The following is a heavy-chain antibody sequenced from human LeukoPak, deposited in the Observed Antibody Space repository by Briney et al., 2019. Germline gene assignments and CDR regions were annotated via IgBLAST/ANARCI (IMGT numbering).Heavy chain of an antibody. J-gene: IGHJ6*03. D-gene: IGHD2-2*01. CDR1: GFTFSSYW. V-gene: IGHV3-7*01. CDR2: IKQDGSEK. CDR3: ARDSGYASYYYYYYMDV. Sequence: GGSLRLSCAASGFTFSSYWMSWVRQAPGKWLEWVANIKQDGSEKYYVDSVKGRFTISRDNAKNSLYLQMNSLRAEDTAVYYCARDSGYASYYYYYYMDVWGKGTTVTVSS.